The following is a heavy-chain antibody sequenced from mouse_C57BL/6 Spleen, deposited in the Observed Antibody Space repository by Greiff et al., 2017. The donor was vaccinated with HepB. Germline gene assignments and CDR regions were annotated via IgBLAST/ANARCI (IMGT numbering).Heavy chain of an antibody. D-gene: IGHD1-1*01. J-gene: IGHJ1*03. CDR1: GYTFTSYT. V-gene: IGHV1-4*01. CDR3: ARSGTTVVEGYFDV. CDR2: INPSSGYT. Sequence: VQLQQSGAELARPGASVKMSCKASGYTFTSYTMHWVKQRPGQGLEWIGYINPSSGYTKYNQKFKDMATLTADKSSSTAYMQLSSLTSEDSAVYYCARSGTTVVEGYFDVWGTGTTVTVSS.